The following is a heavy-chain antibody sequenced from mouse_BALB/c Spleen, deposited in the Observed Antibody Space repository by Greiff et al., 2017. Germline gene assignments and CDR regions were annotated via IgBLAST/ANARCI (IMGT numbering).Heavy chain of an antibody. V-gene: IGHV1S135*01. CDR3: ARWDGNLPYFDY. CDR2: IDPFNGGT. Sequence: VQLQQSGPELMKPGASVKISCKASGYSFTSYYMHWVKQSHGKSLEWIGYIDPFNGGTSYNQKFKGKATLTVDKSSSTAYMHLSSLTSEDSAVYYCARWDGNLPYFDYWGQGTTLTVSS. CDR1: GYSFTSYY. J-gene: IGHJ2*01. D-gene: IGHD2-1*01.